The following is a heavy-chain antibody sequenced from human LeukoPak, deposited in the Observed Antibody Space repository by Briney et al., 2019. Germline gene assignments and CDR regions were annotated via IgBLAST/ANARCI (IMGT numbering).Heavy chain of an antibody. CDR3: ARDLEMATIPFRF. J-gene: IGHJ4*02. CDR2: IIPILGIA. D-gene: IGHD5-24*01. Sequence: ASVKVSCKASGGTFSSYAISWVRQAPGQGLEWMGRIIPILGIANYAQKFQGRVTITADKSTSTAYMELSSLRSEDTAVYYCARDLEMATIPFRFWGQGTLVTVSS. V-gene: IGHV1-69*04. CDR1: GGTFSSYA.